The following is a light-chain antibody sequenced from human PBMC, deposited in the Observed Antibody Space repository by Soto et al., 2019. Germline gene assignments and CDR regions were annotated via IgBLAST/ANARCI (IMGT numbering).Light chain of an antibody. CDR3: QQANNFPHT. Sequence: DIQMTQSPSSVSASVGDRVTITCRASQGINSWLAWYQQRPGKAPKLLIYAASSLQSGVPSRFSGSGSGTEFTLTISSLQPEDFTVYYCQQANNFPHTFGPGTKVDLK. CDR1: QGINSW. CDR2: AAS. J-gene: IGKJ3*01. V-gene: IGKV1D-12*01.